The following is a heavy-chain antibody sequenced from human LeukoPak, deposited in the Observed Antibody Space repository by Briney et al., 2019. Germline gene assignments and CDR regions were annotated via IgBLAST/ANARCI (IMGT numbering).Heavy chain of an antibody. CDR3: ASLPYYYDCSGDAFDI. J-gene: IGHJ3*02. V-gene: IGHV3-48*03. CDR1: GFTFSSYE. D-gene: IGHD3-22*01. Sequence: GGSLRLSCAASGFTFSSYEMNWVRQAPGKGLEWVSYISSSGSTIYYADSVKGRFTISRDNAKNSLYLQMNSLRAEDTAVYYCASLPYYYDCSGDAFDIWGQGTMVTVSS. CDR2: ISSSGSTI.